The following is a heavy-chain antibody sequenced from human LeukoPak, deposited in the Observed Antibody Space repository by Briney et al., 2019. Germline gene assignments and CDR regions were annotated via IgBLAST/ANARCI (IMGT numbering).Heavy chain of an antibody. CDR3: ARDCSSTSCRRGWFDP. CDR1: GYSISSGYY. D-gene: IGHD2-2*01. Sequence: PSETLSLTCTVSGYSISSGYYWGWIRQPPGKGLEWIGSIYHSGSTYYNPSLKSRVTISVDTSKNQFSLKPSSVTAADTAVYYCARDCSSTSCRRGWFDPWGQGTLVTVSS. CDR2: IYHSGST. J-gene: IGHJ5*02. V-gene: IGHV4-38-2*02.